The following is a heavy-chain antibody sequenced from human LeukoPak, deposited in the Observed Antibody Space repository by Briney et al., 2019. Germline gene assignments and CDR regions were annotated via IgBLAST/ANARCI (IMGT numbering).Heavy chain of an antibody. CDR3: ARDNYVVRPGWFDP. J-gene: IGHJ5*02. Sequence: ASVKVSGKASVYTFNGSYMQWLRQAPGQGLEWMGWININSGDTRSPQKFQGRVTMTRDTSIFTAYMELSGLTSDDTAVYYCARDNYVVRPGWFDPWGQGTLVTVSS. D-gene: IGHD2-15*01. V-gene: IGHV1-2*02. CDR2: ININSGDT. CDR1: VYTFNGSY.